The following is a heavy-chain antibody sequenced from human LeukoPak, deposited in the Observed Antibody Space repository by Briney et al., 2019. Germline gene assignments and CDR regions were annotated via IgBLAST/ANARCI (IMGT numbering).Heavy chain of an antibody. CDR2: ISSSSSHI. J-gene: IGHJ4*02. CDR1: GFTFSSYG. CDR3: ARGRGLPGPLDY. D-gene: IGHD3-10*01. V-gene: IGHV3-21*01. Sequence: PGGSLRLSCAASGFTFSSYGMNWVRQAPGKGLEWVSSISSSSSHIYYADSVKGRFTISRDNAKNSLYLQMNSLRAEDTAVYYCARGRGLPGPLDYWGQGTLVTVSS.